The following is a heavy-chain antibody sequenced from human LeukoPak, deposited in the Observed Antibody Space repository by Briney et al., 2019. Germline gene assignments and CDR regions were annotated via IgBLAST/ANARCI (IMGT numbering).Heavy chain of an antibody. CDR1: GFTFDTYW. Sequence: PGGSLRLSCVASGFTFDTYWMHWVRQAPGKGLEYVSAISSNGGSTYYANSVKGRFTISRDNSKNTLYLQMGSLRAEDMAVYYCARVGDEVVRPRYCSGGSCYSNFVDYYYYYMDVWGKGTTVTVSS. J-gene: IGHJ6*03. CDR3: ARVGDEVVRPRYCSGGSCYSNFVDYYYYYMDV. CDR2: ISSNGGST. D-gene: IGHD2-15*01. V-gene: IGHV3-64*01.